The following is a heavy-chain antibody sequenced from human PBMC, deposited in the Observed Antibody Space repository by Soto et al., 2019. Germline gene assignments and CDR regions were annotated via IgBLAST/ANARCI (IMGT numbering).Heavy chain of an antibody. CDR2: ITGDGSIT. V-gene: IGHV3-74*03. Sequence: GGSLRLSCPASGFAFSSYWMHWVRQAPGKGLVWVAHITGDGSITTYADSVEGRFTISRDNAKSTLYLQMSSLRAEDTGFYYCASLTRNWGQGTLVTVSS. J-gene: IGHJ4*02. CDR3: ASLTRN. CDR1: GFAFSSYW.